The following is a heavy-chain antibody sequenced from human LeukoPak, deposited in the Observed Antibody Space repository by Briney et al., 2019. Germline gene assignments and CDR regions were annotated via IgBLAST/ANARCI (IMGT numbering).Heavy chain of an antibody. V-gene: IGHV4-59*01. CDR3: ARSFSPNYYDLLDY. Sequence: SETLSLTCTVSGGSNSTYYWSWIRQPPGKGLEWIGYIYYSGSTNYNPSLKSRVTISLGTSKNQFSLKLNSVTAADTAMYYCARSFSPNYYDLLDYWGQGTLVTVSS. D-gene: IGHD3-22*01. CDR1: GGSNSTYY. CDR2: IYYSGST. J-gene: IGHJ4*02.